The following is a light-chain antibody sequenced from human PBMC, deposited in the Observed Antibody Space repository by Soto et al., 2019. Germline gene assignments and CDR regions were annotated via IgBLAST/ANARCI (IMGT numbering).Light chain of an antibody. Sequence: DIQITQSPSTLSASVGDRVTITCRSSQSISSWLAWYQQKPGKAPKLLIYKAPSLESGVPSRFSGSGSGTEFTLTISSLQPDDFATYYCQQYNSYPWKFGQGTKV. CDR2: KAP. CDR1: QSISSW. CDR3: QQYNSYPWK. J-gene: IGKJ1*01. V-gene: IGKV1-5*03.